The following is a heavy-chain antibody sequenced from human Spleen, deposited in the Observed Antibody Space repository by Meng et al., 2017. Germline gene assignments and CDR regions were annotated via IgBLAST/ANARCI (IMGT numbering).Heavy chain of an antibody. D-gene: IGHD4-23*01. CDR2: ISYDGNER. CDR3: ARGFNGGNSGAFGY. Sequence: VQLEESGGDLVQPGEWLRLSCAASGFTVSSTYITWVRQAPGRGLEWVAVISYDGNERYYADSVKGRLTISRDNSKNTLYLQMNSLRAEDTAVYYCARGFNGGNSGAFGYWGQGTLVTVSS. J-gene: IGHJ4*02. V-gene: IGHV3-30*03. CDR1: GFTVSSTY.